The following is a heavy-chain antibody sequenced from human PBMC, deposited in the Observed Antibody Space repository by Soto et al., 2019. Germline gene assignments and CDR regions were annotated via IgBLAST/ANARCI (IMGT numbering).Heavy chain of an antibody. V-gene: IGHV3-7*05. Sequence: GGSLRLSCAASGFTFSSYWMSWVRQAPGKGLEWVANIKQDGSEKYYVDSVKGRFTISRENAKNSVYLQMNSLRAEDTAVYYCARVSSSCDAFDIWGQGTMVTVSS. D-gene: IGHD3-16*02. CDR3: ARVSSSCDAFDI. CDR2: IKQDGSEK. CDR1: GFTFSSYW. J-gene: IGHJ3*02.